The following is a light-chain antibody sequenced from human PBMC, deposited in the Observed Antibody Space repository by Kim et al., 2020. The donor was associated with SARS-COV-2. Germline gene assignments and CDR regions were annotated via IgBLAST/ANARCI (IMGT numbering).Light chain of an antibody. CDR1: QGVASW. CDR3: QQSNNFPIT. V-gene: IGKV1-12*01. CDR2: AAS. Sequence: DVQVTQSPSSVSASVGARVTITCRASQGVASWLAWYQRKPGKAPKLLIYAASALQDGVPSRFSGRGSWTEFTLTISSLQPADSATYYCQQSNNFPITFGQGTRLEIK. J-gene: IGKJ5*01.